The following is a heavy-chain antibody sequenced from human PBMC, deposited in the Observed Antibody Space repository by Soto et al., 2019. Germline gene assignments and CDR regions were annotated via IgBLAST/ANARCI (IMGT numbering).Heavy chain of an antibody. CDR2: IYPGDSDT. Sequence: PGESLKIACNGSRYSFTSYWIGWVLQMPGRGLEWMGIIYPGDSDTRYSPSFQGQVTISADKSISTAYLQWSSLKASDTAMYYCALLSLADSSGYERAGRGPPNDYWGQGTLVTVSS. D-gene: IGHD3-22*01. CDR3: ALLSLADSSGYERAGRGPPNDY. J-gene: IGHJ4*02. CDR1: RYSFTSYW. V-gene: IGHV5-51*01.